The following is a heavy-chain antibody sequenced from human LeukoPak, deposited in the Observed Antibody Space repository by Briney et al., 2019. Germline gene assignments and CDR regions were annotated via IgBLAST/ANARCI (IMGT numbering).Heavy chain of an antibody. CDR3: ARDGSSVGDFWSGNWFDP. Sequence: ASVKVSCKASGYTFTGYYMHWVGQAPGQGLEWMGWINPNSGGTNYAQKFQGRVTMTRDTSISTAYMELSRLRSDDTAVYYCARDGSSVGDFWSGNWFDPWGQGTLVTVSS. CDR2: INPNSGGT. J-gene: IGHJ5*02. V-gene: IGHV1-2*02. CDR1: GYTFTGYY. D-gene: IGHD3-3*01.